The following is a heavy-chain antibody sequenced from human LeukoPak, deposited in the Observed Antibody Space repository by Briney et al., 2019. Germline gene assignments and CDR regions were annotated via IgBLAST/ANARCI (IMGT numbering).Heavy chain of an antibody. Sequence: KSSETLSLTGTVSGASISSYYWSWIRQPPGKGLEWIAYIYYTGSTDYNPSLKSRVTISMDTSKNQFSLRVSSVTAADTAIYYCARQSPLAAAGTFDYWGQGTLVTVSS. D-gene: IGHD6-13*01. CDR2: IYYTGST. J-gene: IGHJ4*02. CDR3: ARQSPLAAAGTFDY. V-gene: IGHV4-59*13. CDR1: GASISSYY.